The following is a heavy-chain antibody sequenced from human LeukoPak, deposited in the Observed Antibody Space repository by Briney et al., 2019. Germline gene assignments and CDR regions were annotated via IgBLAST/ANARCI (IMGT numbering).Heavy chain of an antibody. CDR2: VSSTGGYI. J-gene: IGHJ6*03. Sequence: GGSLRLSCAASGFVFKDYHVHWVRQAPGKGLEWVASVSSTGGYIYYADSVKGRFTISRDNAKNSLYLQMNSLRAEDTAVYYCARDPYSGSYSDYYYYMDVWGKGTTVTVSS. CDR1: GFVFKDYH. V-gene: IGHV3-21*01. CDR3: ARDPYSGSYSDYYYYMDV. D-gene: IGHD1-26*01.